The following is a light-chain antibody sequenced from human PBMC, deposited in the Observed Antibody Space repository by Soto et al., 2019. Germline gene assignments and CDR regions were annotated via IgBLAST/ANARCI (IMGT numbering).Light chain of an antibody. V-gene: IGLV2-14*02. J-gene: IGLJ1*01. CDR3: KSYAGSNTYV. CDR1: SSDVGSYNL. Sequence: QSALTQPASVSGSPGQSITIYCTGTSSDVGSYNLVSWYQHHPGKAPRLIIYEVVQRPSGVPDRFSGSKSGNTASLTVSGLQAADEADYFCKSYAGSNTYVFGSGTKVTVL. CDR2: EVV.